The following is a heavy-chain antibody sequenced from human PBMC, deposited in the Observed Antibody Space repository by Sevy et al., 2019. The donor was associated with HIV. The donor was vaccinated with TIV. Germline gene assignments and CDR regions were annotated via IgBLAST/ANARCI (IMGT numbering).Heavy chain of an antibody. CDR1: GFTVSSNY. V-gene: IGHV3-21*01. CDR3: ARDGLGIGSSSVFDY. J-gene: IGHJ4*02. Sequence: GGSLRLSCAASGFTVSSNYMSWVRQAPGKGLEWVSSISSSSSYIYYADSVKGRFTISRDNAKNSLYLQMNSLRAEDTAMYYCARDGLGIGSSSVFDYWGQGTLVTVSS. CDR2: ISSSSSYI. D-gene: IGHD6-6*01.